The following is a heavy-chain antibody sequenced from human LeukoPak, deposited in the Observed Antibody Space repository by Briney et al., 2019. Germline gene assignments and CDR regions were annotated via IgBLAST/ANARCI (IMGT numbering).Heavy chain of an antibody. CDR2: SYYSGST. V-gene: IGHV4-31*03. D-gene: IGHD3-10*01. Sequence: SETLSLTCTVSGDSINSSSYYWGWIRQHPGKGLEWIGYSYYSGSTNYNPSLKSRVTISLDTSKNQFSLKLTSVTAADTAVYYCAKSGSYYGSTSGWGQGTLVTVSP. CDR1: GDSINSSSYY. CDR3: AKSGSYYGSTSG. J-gene: IGHJ4*02.